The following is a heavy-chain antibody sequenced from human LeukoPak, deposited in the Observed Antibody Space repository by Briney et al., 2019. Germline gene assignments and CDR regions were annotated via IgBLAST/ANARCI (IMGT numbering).Heavy chain of an antibody. CDR2: INPSDGRT. CDR3: ARKRGMDF. Sequence: ASVRLSCKASGYSFPSYYMHWVRQAPGQGLEWVGVINPSDGRTSYAPKFQGRLTVTRDTSTTTVYMELSGLRFNDTAVYYCARKRGMDFWGLGTTVTVAS. CDR1: GYSFPSYY. V-gene: IGHV1-46*01. J-gene: IGHJ6*02. D-gene: IGHD3-10*01.